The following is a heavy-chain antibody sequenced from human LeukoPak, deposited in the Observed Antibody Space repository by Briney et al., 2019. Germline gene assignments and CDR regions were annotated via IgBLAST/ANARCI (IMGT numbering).Heavy chain of an antibody. CDR1: GYSISSGYY. V-gene: IGHV4-38-2*02. CDR3: ARDEPYYYDSSGYYSDY. J-gene: IGHJ4*02. D-gene: IGHD3-22*01. Sequence: PSETLSLTCTVSGYSISSGYYWGWIRQPPGKGLEWIGSIYHSGSTYYNPSLKSRVTISVDTSKNQFSLKLSSVTAADTAVYYCARDEPYYYDSSGYYSDYWGQGTLVTVSS. CDR2: IYHSGST.